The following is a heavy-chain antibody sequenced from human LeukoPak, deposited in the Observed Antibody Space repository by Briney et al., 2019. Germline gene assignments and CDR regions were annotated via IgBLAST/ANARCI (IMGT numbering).Heavy chain of an antibody. CDR1: GYTFTSYA. J-gene: IGHJ4*02. V-gene: IGHV1-2*06. CDR3: ARVQHIVVVTATHQRKPNYYFDY. D-gene: IGHD2-21*02. CDR2: INPNSGGT. Sequence: ASVKVSCKASGYTFTSYAMHWVRQAPGQRLEWMGRINPNSGGTNYAQKFQGRVTMTRDTSISTAYMELSRLRSDDTAVYYCARVQHIVVVTATHQRKPNYYFDYWGQGTLVTVSS.